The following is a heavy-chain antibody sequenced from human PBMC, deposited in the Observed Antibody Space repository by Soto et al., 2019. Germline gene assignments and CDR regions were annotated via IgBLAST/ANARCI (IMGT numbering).Heavy chain of an antibody. CDR2: INPNSGGT. D-gene: IGHD2-15*01. V-gene: IGHV1-2*02. CDR3: ARRGCSGGSCYSWYDAFDI. Sequence: QVQLVQSGAEVKKPGASVQVSCKASGYTFTGYYMHWVRQAPGQGLEWMGWINPNSGGTNYAQKFQGRVTMTRDTSISTAYMVLSRLRSDDTAVYYCARRGCSGGSCYSWYDAFDIWGQGTMVTVSS. CDR1: GYTFTGYY. J-gene: IGHJ3*02.